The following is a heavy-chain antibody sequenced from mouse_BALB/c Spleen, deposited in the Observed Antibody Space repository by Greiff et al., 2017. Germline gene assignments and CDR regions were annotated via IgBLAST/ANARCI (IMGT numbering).Heavy chain of an antibody. J-gene: IGHJ2*01. CDR2: ISDGGSYT. V-gene: IGHV5-4*02. Sequence: EVHLVESGGGLVKPGGSLKLSCAASGFTFSDYYMYWVRQTPEKRLEWVATISDGGSYTYYPDSVKGRFTISRDNAKNNLYLQMSSLKSEDTAMYYCARGGGITTVVDYFDYWCQGTTLTVSS. D-gene: IGHD1-1*01. CDR3: ARGGGITTVVDYFDY. CDR1: GFTFSDYY.